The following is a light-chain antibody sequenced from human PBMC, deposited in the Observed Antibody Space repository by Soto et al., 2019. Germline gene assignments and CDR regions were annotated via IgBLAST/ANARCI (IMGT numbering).Light chain of an antibody. CDR1: SSDVGGYNY. V-gene: IGLV2-8*01. J-gene: IGLJ1*01. CDR2: EVN. Sequence: QSALTQPPSASGSPEQSVAISCTGTSSDVGGYNYVSWYQQHPGKAPKLMIYEVNKRPSGVPDRFSGSKSGNTASLTVSGLQAEDEADYYCSSYAGSSNVFGTGTKLTV. CDR3: SSYAGSSNV.